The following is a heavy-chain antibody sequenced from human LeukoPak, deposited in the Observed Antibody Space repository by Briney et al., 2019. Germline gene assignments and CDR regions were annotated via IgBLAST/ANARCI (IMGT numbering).Heavy chain of an antibody. V-gene: IGHV3-23*01. CDR2: ITESSGGT. J-gene: IGHJ3*02. Sequence: PGGSLRLSCAASGFTFSSYAMSWVRQAPGKGLEWVSAITESSGGTYYADSVKGRFTISRDNSKNTLSLQMNSLRADDTAIYYCAKVGVIGGGAFDIWGQGTMVTVSS. CDR3: AKVGVIGGGAFDI. CDR1: GFTFSSYA. D-gene: IGHD3-22*01.